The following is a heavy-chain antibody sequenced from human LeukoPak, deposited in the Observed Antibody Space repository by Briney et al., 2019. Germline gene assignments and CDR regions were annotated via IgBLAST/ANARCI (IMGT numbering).Heavy chain of an antibody. J-gene: IGHJ6*03. Sequence: PSETLSLTCTVSGGSISNTIYYWGWIRQPPGKGLQWIGSIFYSGSTYYNPSLKSRVTISVDTSMNQFSLKVNSLTTADTAVYYCARDLRSRMDVWGKGTTVTVSS. CDR3: ARDLRSRMDV. CDR1: GGSISNTIYY. V-gene: IGHV4-39*07. CDR2: IFYSGST. D-gene: IGHD3-3*01.